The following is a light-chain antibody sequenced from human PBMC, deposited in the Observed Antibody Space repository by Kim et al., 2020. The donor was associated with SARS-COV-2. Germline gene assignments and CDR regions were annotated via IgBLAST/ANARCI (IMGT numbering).Light chain of an antibody. Sequence: SVPSGQTATITRSGDELGDKYVYWYQKKPGQSPVLVMYQNDKRPSGIPGRFSGSSSGNTATLTISETPALDEADYYCQTWDSSTGVFGGGTQLTVL. CDR3: QTWDSSTGV. J-gene: IGLJ3*02. V-gene: IGLV3-1*01. CDR1: ELGDKY. CDR2: QND.